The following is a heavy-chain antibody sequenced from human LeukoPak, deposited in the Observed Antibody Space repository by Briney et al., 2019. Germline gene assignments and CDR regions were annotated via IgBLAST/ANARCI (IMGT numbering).Heavy chain of an antibody. CDR2: ISGSGGRT. Sequence: GGSLRLSCAASGFSFSSHVMSWVRQAPEKGLEWVSTISGSGGRTCYADSVKGRFTISRDNSRNTLYLQMNNLSAEDTAIYYCAKDWGISLAIWYFDLWGRGTRVTVSS. J-gene: IGHJ2*01. V-gene: IGHV3-23*01. CDR1: GFSFSSHV. D-gene: IGHD3-16*01. CDR3: AKDWGISLAIWYFDL.